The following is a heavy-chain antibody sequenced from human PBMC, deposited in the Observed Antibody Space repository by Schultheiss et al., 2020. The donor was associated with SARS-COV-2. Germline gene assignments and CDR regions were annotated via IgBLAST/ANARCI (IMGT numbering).Heavy chain of an antibody. J-gene: IGHJ6*03. V-gene: IGHV4-59*05. D-gene: IGHD1-14*01. CDR1: GGPINNHY. CDR2: IYYSGST. Sequence: SQTLSLTCTVSGGPINNHYWSWIRQPAGKGLEWIGSIYYSGSTYYNPSLKSRVTISVDTSKNQFSLKLSSVTAADTAVYYCARLQNNLRHYYYMDVWGKGTTVTVSS. CDR3: ARLQNNLRHYYYMDV.